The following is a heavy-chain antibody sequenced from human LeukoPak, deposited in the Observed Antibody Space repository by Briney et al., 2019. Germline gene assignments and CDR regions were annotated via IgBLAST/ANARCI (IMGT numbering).Heavy chain of an antibody. CDR1: GFTFSSYA. Sequence: GGYLRLYCAASGFTFSSYAMRWVRQAQGKGLEWVSALSGSGGSTYYADSVRGRFTISRDNSKNTLYLQMNSLRAEDTAVYYCAKMGDCSSTSCPPLPYYYYGMDVWGKGTTVTVSS. J-gene: IGHJ6*04. CDR2: LSGSGGST. CDR3: AKMGDCSSTSCPPLPYYYYGMDV. V-gene: IGHV3-23*01. D-gene: IGHD2-2*01.